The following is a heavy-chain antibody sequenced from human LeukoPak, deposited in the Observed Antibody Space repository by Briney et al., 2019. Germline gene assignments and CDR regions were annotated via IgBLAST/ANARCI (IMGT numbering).Heavy chain of an antibody. CDR2: FDPEDGET. Sequence: ASVKVSCKVSGYTLTELSMHWVRQAPGKGLEWMGGFDPEDGETIYAQKFQGRVTMTEDTSTDTAYMELSSLRSEDTAVYYCANAPFGYYDSSGYYYWGQGTLVTVSS. V-gene: IGHV1-24*01. CDR1: GYTLTELS. CDR3: ANAPFGYYDSSGYYY. J-gene: IGHJ4*02. D-gene: IGHD3-22*01.